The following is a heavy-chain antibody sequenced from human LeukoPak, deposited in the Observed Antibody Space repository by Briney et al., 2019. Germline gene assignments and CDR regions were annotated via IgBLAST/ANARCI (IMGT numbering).Heavy chain of an antibody. Sequence: SEALSLTCAVSGYSISSGYYWGWIRQPPGKGLEWIGIIYLSGSTYYSPSLKSRVTISVDTPKNQFSLRLSSVTAADTAIYYCARISPGAFDIWGQGTMVTVSS. CDR1: GYSISSGYY. CDR2: IYLSGST. J-gene: IGHJ3*02. V-gene: IGHV4-38-2*01. D-gene: IGHD2-15*01. CDR3: ARISPGAFDI.